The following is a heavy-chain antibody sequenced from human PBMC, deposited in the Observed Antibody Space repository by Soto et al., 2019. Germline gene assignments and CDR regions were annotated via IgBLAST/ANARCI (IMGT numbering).Heavy chain of an antibody. Sequence: LGESLKISCKGSGYSFTSYWIGWVRQMPGKGLEWMGIIYPGDSDTRYSPSFQGQVTISADKSISTAYLQWSSLKASDTAMYYCAIQGYYYDSSGYRNWFDPWGQGTLVTVSS. D-gene: IGHD3-22*01. J-gene: IGHJ5*02. CDR2: IYPGDSDT. CDR1: GYSFTSYW. CDR3: AIQGYYYDSSGYRNWFDP. V-gene: IGHV5-51*01.